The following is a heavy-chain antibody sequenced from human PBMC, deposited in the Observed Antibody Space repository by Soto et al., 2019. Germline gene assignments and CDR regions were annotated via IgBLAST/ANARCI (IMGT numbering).Heavy chain of an antibody. Sequence: EVQLLGSGGGLVQPGGSLRLSCAASGFTFSSYAMSWVRQAPGKGLEWVSAISGSGGSTYYADSVKGRFTISRDNSKNTLYLQMNSLRAEDTAVYYCAKDSVAAAGHYYYYGMDVWGQGTTVTVSS. J-gene: IGHJ6*02. CDR3: AKDSVAAAGHYYYYGMDV. CDR2: ISGSGGST. D-gene: IGHD6-13*01. V-gene: IGHV3-23*01. CDR1: GFTFSSYA.